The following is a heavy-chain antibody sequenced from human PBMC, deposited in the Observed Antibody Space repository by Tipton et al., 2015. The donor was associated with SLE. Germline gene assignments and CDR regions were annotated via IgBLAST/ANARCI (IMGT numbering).Heavy chain of an antibody. J-gene: IGHJ4*02. CDR2: ISYSGAT. CDR3: ARLTPWGYDY. CDR1: GDTIDGNTYF. V-gene: IGHV4-39*07. D-gene: IGHD7-27*01. Sequence: TLSLTCTVSGDTIDGNTYFWDWIRQPPGKGLMLIGSISYSGATSYNPSLKSRVTISVDTSKNHFSPSLISVTAADTAVYYCARLTPWGYDYWGPGMLVTVSS.